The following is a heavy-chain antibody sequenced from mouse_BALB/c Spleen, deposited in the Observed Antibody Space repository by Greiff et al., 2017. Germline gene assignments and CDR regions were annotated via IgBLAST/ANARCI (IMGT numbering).Heavy chain of an antibody. CDR2: INPSNGRT. CDR3: ATRQVGLRGYAMDY. V-gene: IGHV1S81*02. CDR1: GYTFTSYW. J-gene: IGHJ4*01. Sequence: QVQLQQPGAELVKPGASVKLSCKASGYTFTSYWMHWVKQRPGQGLEWIGEINPSNGRTNYNEKFKSKATLTVDKSSSTAYMQLSSLTSEDSAVYYCATRQVGLRGYAMDYWGQGTSVTVSS. D-gene: IGHD3-2*01.